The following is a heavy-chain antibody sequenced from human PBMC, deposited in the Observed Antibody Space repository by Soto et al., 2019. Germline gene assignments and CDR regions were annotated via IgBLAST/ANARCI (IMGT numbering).Heavy chain of an antibody. J-gene: IGHJ6*02. V-gene: IGHV3-30-3*01. CDR3: ARVGPLDCISTSCYVAPYYYGMDV. CDR2: ISYDGSNK. CDR1: GFTFSSYA. Sequence: GGSLRLSCAASGFTFSSYAMHWVRQAPGKGLEWVAVISYDGSNKYYADSVKGRFTISRDNSKNTLYLQMNSLRAEDTAVYYCARVGPLDCISTSCYVAPYYYGMDVWGQGTTVTVSS. D-gene: IGHD2-2*01.